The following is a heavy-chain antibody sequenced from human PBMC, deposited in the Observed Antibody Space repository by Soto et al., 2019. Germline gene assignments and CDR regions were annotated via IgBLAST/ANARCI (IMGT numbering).Heavy chain of an antibody. V-gene: IGHV4-30-4*01. J-gene: IGHJ4*02. CDR2: IYYSGST. Sequence: QVQLQESGPGLVKPSQTLSLTCTVSGGSISSGDYYWRWIRQPPGKGLEGIGYIYYSGSTYYNPSLKSRVTKSVDTSKNQFSLKLSSVTAADTAVYYCARERGDSSGPQYYFDYWGQGTLVTVSS. D-gene: IGHD3-22*01. CDR1: GGSISSGDYY. CDR3: ARERGDSSGPQYYFDY.